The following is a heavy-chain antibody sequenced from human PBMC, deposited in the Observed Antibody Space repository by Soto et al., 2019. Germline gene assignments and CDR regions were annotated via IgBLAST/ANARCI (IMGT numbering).Heavy chain of an antibody. V-gene: IGHV4-30-4*01. D-gene: IGHD3-9*01. CDR1: GGSISSGDYY. Sequence: QVQLQESGPGLVKPSQTLSLTCTVSGGSISSGDYYWSWIRQPPGKGLEWIGYIYYSGSTYYNPSLTCRVTISVDTSKNQFSLKLSSVTAADTAVYYCARDHYVYDILTGYGYYYGMDVWGQGTTVTVSS. CDR2: IYYSGST. CDR3: ARDHYVYDILTGYGYYYGMDV. J-gene: IGHJ6*02.